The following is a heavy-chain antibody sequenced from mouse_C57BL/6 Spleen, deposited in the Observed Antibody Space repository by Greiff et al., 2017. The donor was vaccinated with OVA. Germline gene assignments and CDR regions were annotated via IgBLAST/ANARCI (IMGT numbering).Heavy chain of an antibody. J-gene: IGHJ1*03. Sequence: VQLQQPGAELVMPGASVKLSCKASGYTFTSYWMHWVKQRPGQGLEWIGEIDPSDSYTNYNQKFKGKSTLTVDKSSSTAYMQLSSLTSEDSAVYYCARKDSWYFDVWGTGTTVTVSS. CDR3: ARKDSWYFDV. V-gene: IGHV1-69*01. CDR2: IDPSDSYT. CDR1: GYTFTSYW.